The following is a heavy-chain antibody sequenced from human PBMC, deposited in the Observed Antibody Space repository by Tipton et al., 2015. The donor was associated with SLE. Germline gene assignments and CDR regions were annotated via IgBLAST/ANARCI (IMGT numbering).Heavy chain of an antibody. D-gene: IGHD3-9*01. CDR1: GFTFSSYS. J-gene: IGHJ6*02. Sequence: SLRLSCAASGFTFSSYSMNWVRQAPGKGLEWVSSMSGSSSYIYFADSVKGRFTISRDNAKNSLYLQMNSLRAEDTAVYYCARDHYGTAGYYYYGMDVWGQGTTVTVSS. CDR3: ARDHYGTAGYYYYGMDV. V-gene: IGHV3-21*01. CDR2: MSGSSSYI.